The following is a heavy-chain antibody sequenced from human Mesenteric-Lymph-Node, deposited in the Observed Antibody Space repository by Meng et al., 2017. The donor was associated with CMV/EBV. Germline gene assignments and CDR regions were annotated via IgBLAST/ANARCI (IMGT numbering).Heavy chain of an antibody. CDR2: INPNSGDT. Sequence: CKASGYTFTGYYMHWVRQAPGQGLEWMGRINPNSGDTNYAQKFQGRVTMTRDTSISTAYMELSRLRSDDTAVYYCARGYSSSWSPDLWGQGTLVTVSS. CDR3: ARGYSSSWSPDL. D-gene: IGHD6-13*01. CDR1: GYTFTGYY. J-gene: IGHJ4*02. V-gene: IGHV1-2*06.